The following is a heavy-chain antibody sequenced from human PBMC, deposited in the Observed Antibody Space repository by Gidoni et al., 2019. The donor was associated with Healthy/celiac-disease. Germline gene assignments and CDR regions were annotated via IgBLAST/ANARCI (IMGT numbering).Heavy chain of an antibody. CDR2: IYYSGST. CDR3: ARGTMIVVVSSVWFDP. Sequence: QVQLQESGPGLVKPSQTLSLTCTVSGGSISSGDYYWIWIRQPPGKGLEWIGYIYYSGSTYYNPSLKSRVTISVDTSKNQFSLKLSSVTAADTAVYYCARGTMIVVVSSVWFDPWGQGTLVTVSS. J-gene: IGHJ5*02. V-gene: IGHV4-30-4*01. CDR1: GGSISSGDYY. D-gene: IGHD3-22*01.